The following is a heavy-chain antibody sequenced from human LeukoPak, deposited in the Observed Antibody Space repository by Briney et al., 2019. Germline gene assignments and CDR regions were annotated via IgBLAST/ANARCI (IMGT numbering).Heavy chain of an antibody. CDR1: GFTFSSYS. CDR3: ARALGLAYFDY. CDR2: ISSSSSYI. V-gene: IGHV3-21*01. J-gene: IGHJ4*02. Sequence: GGSLRLSCAASGFTFSSYSMNWVRQAPGKGLEWVSSISSSSSYIYYADSVKGRFTISRDNAKNSLYLQMNSLRAEDTAVYYCARALGLAYFDYWGQGTLVTVSS.